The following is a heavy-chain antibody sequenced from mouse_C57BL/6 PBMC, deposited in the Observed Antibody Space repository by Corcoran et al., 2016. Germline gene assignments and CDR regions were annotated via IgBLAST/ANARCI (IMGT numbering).Heavy chain of an antibody. D-gene: IGHD1-1*01. CDR3: ASLDYYGSVDY. CDR1: GFNIKNTY. CDR2: IDPANGNT. Sequence: EVQLQQSVAELVRPGASVKLSCTASGFNIKNTYMHWVKQRPEQGLEWIGRIDPANGNTKYDPKFQGKATITADTSSNTDYLQPSSRTSEDTVIYDCASLDYYGSVDYGGQGTTLTVSS. V-gene: IGHV14-3*01. J-gene: IGHJ2*01.